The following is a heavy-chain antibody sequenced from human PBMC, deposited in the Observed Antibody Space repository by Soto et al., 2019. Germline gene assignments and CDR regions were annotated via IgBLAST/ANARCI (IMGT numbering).Heavy chain of an antibody. V-gene: IGHV3-30*18. CDR2: ISKDGNDQ. CDR3: AKDRWEFTCYFDF. CDR1: GFTFSNYG. Sequence: QVQLGESGGGVVQPGTSLTLSCAASGFTFSNYGMHWVRQAPGKGLEWVAVISKDGNDQYYAVSVKGRFTVSRDNSKTTMYLQMTSLRAEDTAVYYCAKDRWEFTCYFDFWGQGTLVTVSS. D-gene: IGHD1-26*01. J-gene: IGHJ4*02.